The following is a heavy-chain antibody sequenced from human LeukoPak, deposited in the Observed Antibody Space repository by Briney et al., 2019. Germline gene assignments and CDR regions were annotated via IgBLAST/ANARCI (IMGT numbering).Heavy chain of an antibody. J-gene: IGHJ4*02. D-gene: IGHD6-13*01. Sequence: ASVKVSCKASGYTFTSYDINWVRQATGQGLEWMGWMNPNSGNTGYAQKFQGRVTITRNTSISTAYMELSSLRSDDTAVYYCARPQSIAAAGTKFDYWGQGTLVTVSS. CDR3: ARPQSIAAAGTKFDY. V-gene: IGHV1-8*03. CDR1: GYTFTSYD. CDR2: MNPNSGNT.